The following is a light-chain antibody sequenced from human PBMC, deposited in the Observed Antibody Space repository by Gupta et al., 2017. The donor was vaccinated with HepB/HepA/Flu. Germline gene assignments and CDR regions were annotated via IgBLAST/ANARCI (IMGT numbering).Light chain of an antibody. Sequence: QLVLTQSPSASASLGASVNLTCTLSSGHSSYAIAWHQQQPAKGPRYVMKVYSDGSHSKGDGIPYRFSGSSSGAERFLTISSLRSDDEADYYCQTWDTGNVLLGGGTKLT. CDR3: QTWDTGNVL. CDR1: SGHSSYA. V-gene: IGLV4-69*01. CDR2: VYSDGSH. J-gene: IGLJ2*01.